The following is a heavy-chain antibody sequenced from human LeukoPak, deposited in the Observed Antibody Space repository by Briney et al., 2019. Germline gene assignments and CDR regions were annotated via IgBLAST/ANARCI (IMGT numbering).Heavy chain of an antibody. CDR3: AREIYYYMDV. J-gene: IGHJ6*03. V-gene: IGHV3-7*01. CDR1: GFTFSSYG. CDR2: IKSDGSDK. Sequence: PGGSLRLSCAASGFTFSSYGMHWVRQAPGKGLEWVAKIKSDGSDKDYVDSVKGRFTISRDNAKNSLYLQMNSLRAEDTAVYYCAREIYYYMDVWGKGTTVTVSS.